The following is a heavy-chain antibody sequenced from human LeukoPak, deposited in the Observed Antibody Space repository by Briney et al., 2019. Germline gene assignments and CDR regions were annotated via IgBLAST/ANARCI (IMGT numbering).Heavy chain of an antibody. CDR2: MNPNSGNT. CDR1: GYTFTSYD. V-gene: IGHV1-8*03. CDR3: TRNIVATTNYDY. J-gene: IGHJ4*02. D-gene: IGHD5-12*01. Sequence: GASVKVSCKASGYTFTSYDINWVRQATGQGLEWMGWMNPNSGNTGYAQKFQGRVTITRNTSISTAYMELSSLTSEDTAVYYCTRNIVATTNYDYWGQGTLVTVSS.